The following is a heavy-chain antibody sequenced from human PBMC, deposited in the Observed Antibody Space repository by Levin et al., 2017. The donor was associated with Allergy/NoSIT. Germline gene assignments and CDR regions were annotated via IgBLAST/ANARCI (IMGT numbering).Heavy chain of an antibody. V-gene: IGHV3-23*01. CDR1: GFTFGNYA. J-gene: IGHJ6*02. D-gene: IGHD3-22*01. CDR3: GKDANYYDRIYGIDV. Sequence: GGSLRLSCAASGFTFGNYAMTWVRQAPGKGLEWVSGISGRGDSTYYADSVKGRFTISRDNSRNTLYLQMSSLRAEDTAVYFCGKDANYYDRIYGIDVWGQGTPVTVSS. CDR2: ISGRGDST.